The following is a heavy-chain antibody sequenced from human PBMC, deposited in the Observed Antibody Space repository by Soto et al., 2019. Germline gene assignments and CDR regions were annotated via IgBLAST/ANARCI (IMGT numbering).Heavy chain of an antibody. D-gene: IGHD3-10*01. V-gene: IGHV5-51*01. J-gene: IGHJ6*02. CDR1: GYSFTSYW. CDR3: VRSVSGSSTGYYYYGMDV. Sequence: PGESLKISCKGSGYSFTSYWIGWVRQMPGKGLEWMGIIYPGDSDTRYSPSFQGQVTISADKSISTAYLQWSSLKASDTAMYYCVRSVSGSSTGYYYYGMDVWGQGTTVTVSS. CDR2: IYPGDSDT.